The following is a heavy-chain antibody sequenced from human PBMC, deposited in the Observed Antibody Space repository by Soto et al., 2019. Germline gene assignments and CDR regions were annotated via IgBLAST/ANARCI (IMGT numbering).Heavy chain of an antibody. CDR3: AKIPYGSGTYYLDY. CDR2: ISWNSRSI. Sequence: GGSLRLSCAASGFTFDDYAMHWVRQAPGKGLEWVSGISWNSRSIDYADSVKGRFTISRDNAKNSLYLQMNSLRAEDTALYYCAKIPYGSGTYYLDYWGQGTLVTVSS. CDR1: GFTFDDYA. J-gene: IGHJ4*02. D-gene: IGHD3-10*01. V-gene: IGHV3-9*01.